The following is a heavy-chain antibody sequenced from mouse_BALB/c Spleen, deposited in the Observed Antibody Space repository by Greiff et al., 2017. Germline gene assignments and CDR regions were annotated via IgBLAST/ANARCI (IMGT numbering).Heavy chain of an antibody. V-gene: IGHV5-9-3*01. J-gene: IGHJ4*01. D-gene: IGHD1-2*01. Sequence: EVQLQQSGGGLVKPGGSLKLSCAASGFTFSSYAMSWVRQTPEKRLEWVATISSGGSYTYYPDSVKGRFTISRDNAKNTLYLQMSSLRSEDTAMYYCARQSPYYGPTGAMDYWGQGTSVTVSS. CDR1: GFTFSSYA. CDR3: ARQSPYYGPTGAMDY. CDR2: ISSGGSYT.